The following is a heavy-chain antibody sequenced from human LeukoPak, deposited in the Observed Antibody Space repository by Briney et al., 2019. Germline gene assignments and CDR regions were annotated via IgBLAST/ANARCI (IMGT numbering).Heavy chain of an antibody. CDR3: ARVVTPAGSSWPDHLDY. J-gene: IGHJ4*02. V-gene: IGHV4-30-2*01. D-gene: IGHD6-13*01. CDR2: IYHSGST. CDR1: GGSISSGGYY. Sequence: TPSETLSLACTVSGGSISSGGYYWSWIRQPPGKGLEWIGYIYHSGSTYYNPSLKSRVTISVDTSKNQFSLKLSSVTAADTAVYYCARVVTPAGSSWPDHLDYWGQGTLVTVSS.